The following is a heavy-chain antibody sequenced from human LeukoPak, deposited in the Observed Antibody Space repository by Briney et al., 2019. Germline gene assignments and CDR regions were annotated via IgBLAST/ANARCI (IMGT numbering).Heavy chain of an antibody. V-gene: IGHV4-30-2*01. D-gene: IGHD6-13*01. CDR3: ARAVDWNSSSWYPDY. CDR1: GGSISSGGYS. Sequence: SETLSLTCAVSGGSISSGGYSWSWIRQPPGKGLEWIGYIYHSGSTYYNPSLKSRVTISVDRSKSQFSLKLSSVTAADTAVYYCARAVDWNSSSWYPDYWGQGTLVTVSS. CDR2: IYHSGST. J-gene: IGHJ4*02.